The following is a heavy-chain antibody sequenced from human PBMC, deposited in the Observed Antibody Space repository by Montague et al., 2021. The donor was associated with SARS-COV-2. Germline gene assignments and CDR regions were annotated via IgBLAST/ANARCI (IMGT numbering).Heavy chain of an antibody. CDR1: GGSIGSYY. V-gene: IGHV4-59*01. D-gene: IGHD3-10*01. Sequence: SETLSLTCSVSGGSIGSYYWSWLRQPPGKGLEWIGHIHCSGSSTYSPSFKSRVTISIDTPKNQFSLKLSSVTAADTAVYYCARSLDPSGTYYLPYWGQGTLVTVSS. J-gene: IGHJ4*02. CDR3: ARSLDPSGTYYLPY. CDR2: IHCSGSS.